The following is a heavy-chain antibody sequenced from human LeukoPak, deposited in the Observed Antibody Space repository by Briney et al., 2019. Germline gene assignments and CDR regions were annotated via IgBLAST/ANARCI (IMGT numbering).Heavy chain of an antibody. Sequence: PGGSLRLSCAASGFTFSSYWMHWVRQAPGKGLVWVSRINTDGSSTSYADSVKGRFTISRDNAKNTLYLQMNSLRAEDTAVYYCARVGHAQWGPLGAFDIWGQGTMVTVSS. CDR3: ARVGHAQWGPLGAFDI. CDR2: INTDGSST. J-gene: IGHJ3*02. V-gene: IGHV3-74*01. D-gene: IGHD1-26*01. CDR1: GFTFSSYW.